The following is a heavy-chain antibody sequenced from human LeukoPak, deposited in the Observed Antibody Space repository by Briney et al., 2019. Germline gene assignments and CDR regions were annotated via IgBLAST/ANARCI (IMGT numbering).Heavy chain of an antibody. CDR2: IIPIFGTA. Sequence: ASVKVSCKASGGTFSSYAISWVRQAPAQGLEWMGVIIPIFGTANYAQKFQGRVTITADESTSTAYMELSSLRSEDTAVYYCARAHLLRSWVGGYDYQFFDYWGQGTLVTVSS. J-gene: IGHJ4*02. CDR3: ARAHLLRSWVGGYDYQFFDY. V-gene: IGHV1-69*13. CDR1: GGTFSSYA. D-gene: IGHD5-12*01.